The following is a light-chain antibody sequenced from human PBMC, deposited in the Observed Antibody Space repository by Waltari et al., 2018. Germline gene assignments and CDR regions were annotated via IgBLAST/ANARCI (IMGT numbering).Light chain of an antibody. CDR2: RDD. CDR1: RSNIGAGYD. V-gene: IGLV1-40*01. J-gene: IGLJ2*01. CDR3: QSFDRDLNAVL. Sequence: QSVLTQPPSVSGAPGQSVTISCTGSRSNIGAGYDVPLYQQIPGSAPKVLIYRDDNRPSGVPGRFSGSKSGTSASLSVTGLHVEDEADYFCQSFDRDLNAVLFGGGTKLTVL.